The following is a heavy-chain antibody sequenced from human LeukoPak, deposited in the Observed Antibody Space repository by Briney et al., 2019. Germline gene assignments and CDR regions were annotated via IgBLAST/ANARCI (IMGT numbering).Heavy chain of an antibody. V-gene: IGHV3-30-3*01. Sequence: GGSLRLSCAASGFTFSSYAMSWVRQAPGKGLEWVAFISYDGSNKYYADSVKGRFTISRDNSKNTLYLQMNSLRAEDTAVYYCARASTEDYDFWSNRWFDPWGQGTLVTVSS. J-gene: IGHJ5*02. D-gene: IGHD3-3*01. CDR2: ISYDGSNK. CDR3: ARASTEDYDFWSNRWFDP. CDR1: GFTFSSYA.